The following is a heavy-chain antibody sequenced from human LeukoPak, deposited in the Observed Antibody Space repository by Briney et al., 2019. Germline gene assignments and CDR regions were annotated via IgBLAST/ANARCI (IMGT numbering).Heavy chain of an antibody. V-gene: IGHV1-46*01. Sequence: GASVKVSCKASGYTFTSYYMHWVRQAPGQGLEWMGIINPSGGSTSYAQKFQGRVTMTRNTSISTAYMELSSLRSEDTAVYYCARGQGGLYYYYGMDVWGQGTTVTVSS. CDR3: ARGQGGLYYYYGMDV. CDR1: GYTFTSYY. CDR2: INPSGGST. J-gene: IGHJ6*02. D-gene: IGHD3-16*01.